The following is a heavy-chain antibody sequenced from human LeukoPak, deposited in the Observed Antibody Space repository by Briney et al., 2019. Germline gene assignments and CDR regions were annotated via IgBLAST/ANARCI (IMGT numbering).Heavy chain of an antibody. CDR3: ARLLISGSMKAPGDY. CDR2: IYPGGSDT. Sequence: GESLKISCKGSGYSFTNFWIAWVRQMPGKGLGWMGVIYPGGSDTRYSPSFQGQVTISADKSITTAYLQWSSLRASDTAIYYCARLLISGSMKAPGDYWGQGTLVTVSS. V-gene: IGHV5-51*01. CDR1: GYSFTNFW. J-gene: IGHJ4*02. D-gene: IGHD1-26*01.